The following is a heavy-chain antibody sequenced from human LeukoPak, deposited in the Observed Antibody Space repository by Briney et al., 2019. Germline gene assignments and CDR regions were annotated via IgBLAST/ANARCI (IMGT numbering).Heavy chain of an antibody. Sequence: GGSLRLSCAASGFTFNNYIMNWVRQAPGKGLEWVSYISSSGSTIYYADSVKGRFTISRDNAKNSLYLQMNSLRAEDTAVYYCARIAGAFWSGYYSYYYYYYMDVWGKGTTVTVSS. CDR2: ISSSGSTI. CDR3: ARIAGAFWSGYYSYYYYYYMDV. CDR1: GFTFNNYI. V-gene: IGHV3-48*04. D-gene: IGHD3-3*01. J-gene: IGHJ6*03.